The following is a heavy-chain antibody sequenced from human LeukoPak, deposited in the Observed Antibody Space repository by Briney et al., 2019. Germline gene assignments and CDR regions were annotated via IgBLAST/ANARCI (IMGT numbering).Heavy chain of an antibody. CDR3: AKGDRSLDYDPYFDY. CDR1: GFTFSSYA. D-gene: IGHD3-22*01. Sequence: PGGSLRLSCAASGFTFSSYAMSWVRQAPGKGLEWVSAISGSGGSTYYADSVKGRFTISRDNSKNTLYLQMNSLRAEDTAVYYCAKGDRSLDYDPYFDYWRQGTLVSVSS. J-gene: IGHJ4*02. CDR2: ISGSGGST. V-gene: IGHV3-23*01.